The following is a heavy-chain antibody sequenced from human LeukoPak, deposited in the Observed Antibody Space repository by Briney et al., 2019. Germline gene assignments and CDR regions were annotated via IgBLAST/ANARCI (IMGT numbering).Heavy chain of an antibody. V-gene: IGHV3-9*01. J-gene: IGHJ4*02. CDR3: AYSSGWGYYFDY. CDR2: ISWNSGSI. Sequence: GGSLRLSCAASGFTFDDYAMHWVRQAPGKGLEWVSGISWNSGSIGYADSVKGRFTISRDNAKNSLYLQMNSLRAEDTALYYCAYSSGWGYYFDYWGQGTLVTVSS. D-gene: IGHD6-19*01. CDR1: GFTFDDYA.